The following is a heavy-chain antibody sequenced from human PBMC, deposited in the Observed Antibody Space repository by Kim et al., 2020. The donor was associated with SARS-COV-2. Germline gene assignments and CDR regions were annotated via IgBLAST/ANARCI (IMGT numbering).Heavy chain of an antibody. D-gene: IGHD3-10*02. CDR2: IINNGRT. Sequence: SETLSLTCTVSGGSITPSNYWGWIRQPPGRGLGGFGSIINNGRTSNNPSLKSRLSLFLDTSKNKLFLNLNSVTAADTAVYYFGRYTSGTMLGYWGQGTLVTVSS. CDR3: GRYTSGTMLGY. J-gene: IGHJ4*02. V-gene: IGHV4-39*01. CDR1: GGSITPSNY.